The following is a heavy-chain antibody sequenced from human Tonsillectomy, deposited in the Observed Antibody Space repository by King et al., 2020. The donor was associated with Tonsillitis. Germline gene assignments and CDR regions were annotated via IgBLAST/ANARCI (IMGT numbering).Heavy chain of an antibody. CDR3: ARVGMGDAFDS. J-gene: IGHJ4*02. V-gene: IGHV3-7*01. CDR1: GYIFSSYW. CDR2: IKDDGSEK. Sequence: VQLVESGGGLVQPGGSLRLSCAASGYIFSSYWMSWVRQAPGKGLEWVANIKDDGSEKYFLDSVKARFTISRDNAESSVYLLMNSLRAEDTAVYYCARVGMGDAFDSWGQGTLVIVSS. D-gene: IGHD2-8*01.